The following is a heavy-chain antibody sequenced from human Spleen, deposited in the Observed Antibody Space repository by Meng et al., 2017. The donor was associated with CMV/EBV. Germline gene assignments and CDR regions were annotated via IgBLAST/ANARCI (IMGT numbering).Heavy chain of an antibody. CDR1: GYTFTSYH. D-gene: IGHD2-2*02. J-gene: IGHJ5*02. CDR2: MNPNSGNT. CDR3: ARGYCSSTSCYTELWYWFDP. V-gene: IGHV1-8*01. Sequence: ASVKVSCKASGYTFTSYHIKRVRQATGLGLEWMRWMNPNSGNTGYVQKFQGRVTITRNTSISTAYMELSSLRSEDTAVYYCARGYCSSTSCYTELWYWFDPWGQGTLVTVSS.